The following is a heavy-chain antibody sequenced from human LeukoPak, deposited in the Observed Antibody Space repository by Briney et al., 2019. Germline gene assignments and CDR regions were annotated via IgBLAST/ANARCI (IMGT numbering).Heavy chain of an antibody. CDR1: GFSSGAYF. V-gene: IGHV3-64D*06. Sequence: AGGSLSLSCSASGFSSGAYFMDWVRQAPGNVLQYVSSISTNVYDTYYADSVKGRLTISRDNSKNTPCLQMTKLIPEDTAVYYCMKDLNETWSFDYWGQGRQVTDSS. D-gene: IGHD2-8*01. CDR2: ISTNVYDT. J-gene: IGHJ4*02. CDR3: MKDLNETWSFDY.